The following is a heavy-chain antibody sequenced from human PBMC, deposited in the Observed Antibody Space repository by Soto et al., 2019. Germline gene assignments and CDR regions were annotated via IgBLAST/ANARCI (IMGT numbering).Heavy chain of an antibody. CDR3: VRHRIEVVWRGFDS. Sequence: LSLTCAVYGGFLSESYWTWIRQPPGKGLEWIGEINHVGGTNYNPSLKSRVTMSVDTSQKLCSLQVTAVTAADTAVYYCVRHRIEVVWRGFDSWGQGSPVTVS. CDR2: INHVGGT. J-gene: IGHJ4*02. CDR1: GGFLSESY. D-gene: IGHD1-1*01. V-gene: IGHV4-34*01.